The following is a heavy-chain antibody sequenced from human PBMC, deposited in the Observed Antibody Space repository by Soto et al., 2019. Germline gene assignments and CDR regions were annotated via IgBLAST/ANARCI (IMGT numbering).Heavy chain of an antibody. CDR2: ISGSGGST. Sequence: GGSLRLSCAASGFTFSSYAMSWVRQAPGKGLEWVSAISGSGGSTYYADSVKGRFTISRDNSKNTLYLQMNSLRAEDTAVYYCAKGPKMEYSSSWQQYYYGMDVWGQGTTVTVSS. J-gene: IGHJ6*02. CDR1: GFTFSSYA. CDR3: AKGPKMEYSSSWQQYYYGMDV. V-gene: IGHV3-23*01. D-gene: IGHD6-13*01.